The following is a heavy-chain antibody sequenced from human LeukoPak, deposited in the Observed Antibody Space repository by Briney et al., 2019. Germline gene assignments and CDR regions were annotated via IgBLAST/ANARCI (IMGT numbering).Heavy chain of an antibody. V-gene: IGHV3-53*01. CDR3: ARVSFWSGYYRSNYYYYYMDV. J-gene: IGHJ6*03. Sequence: GGSLRLSCAASGFTVSSNYMSWVRQAPGKGLEWVSVIYSGGSTYYADSVKGRFTISRDNSKNTLYLQMNSLRAEDTAVYYCARVSFWSGYYRSNYYYYYMDVWGKGTTVTVSS. CDR1: GFTVSSNY. D-gene: IGHD3-3*01. CDR2: IYSGGST.